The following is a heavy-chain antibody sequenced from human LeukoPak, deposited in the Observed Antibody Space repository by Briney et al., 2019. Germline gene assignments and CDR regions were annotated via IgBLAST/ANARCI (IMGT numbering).Heavy chain of an antibody. CDR1: GFTFSSYS. CDR3: AKAHEWLLPARGDY. Sequence: GGSLRLSCAACGFTFSSYSMNWVGQARGKGMEWGSSISSSSSYIYYADSVKGRFTISRDNATNSLYLQMNSRRADGPAVYCCAKAHEWLLPARGDYWGQGTLVTVSS. J-gene: IGHJ4*02. V-gene: IGHV3-21*01. CDR2: ISSSSSYI. D-gene: IGHD3-22*01.